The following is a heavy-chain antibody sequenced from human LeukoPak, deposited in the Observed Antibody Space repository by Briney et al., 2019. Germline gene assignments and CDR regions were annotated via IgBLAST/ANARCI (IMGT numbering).Heavy chain of an antibody. CDR3: TPLLYYYGSARPAGGWFDP. J-gene: IGHJ5*02. CDR1: GGTFSSYA. V-gene: IGHV1-69*13. D-gene: IGHD3-10*01. Sequence: SVKVSCKASGGTFSSYAISWVRQAPGQGLEWMGGIIPIFGTANYAQKFQGRVTITADESTSTAYMALSSLRSEDTAVYYCTPLLYYYGSARPAGGWFDPWGQGTLVTVSS. CDR2: IIPIFGTA.